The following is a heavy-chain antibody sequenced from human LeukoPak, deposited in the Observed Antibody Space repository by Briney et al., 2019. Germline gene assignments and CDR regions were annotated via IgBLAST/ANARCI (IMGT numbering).Heavy chain of an antibody. J-gene: IGHJ5*02. V-gene: IGHV1-2*02. CDR2: INPNSGDT. Sequence: ASVKVSCKASGYIFTDYYIHWVRQAPGQGLEWMGWINPNSGDTNYAQKFQGRVTMTRDTSISTAYMELSRLRSDDTAVYYCARGALTGYCSGGSCGDWFDPWGQGTLVTVSS. CDR3: ARGALTGYCSGGSCGDWFDP. D-gene: IGHD2-15*01. CDR1: GYIFTDYY.